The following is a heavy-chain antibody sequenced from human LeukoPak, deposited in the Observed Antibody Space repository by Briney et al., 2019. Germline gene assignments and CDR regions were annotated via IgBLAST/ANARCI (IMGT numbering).Heavy chain of an antibody. CDR2: IYXSKNT. CDR3: VSPRGFSYGYFDY. J-gene: IGHJ4*02. CDR1: GXXXXXXSXX. D-gene: IGHD5-18*01. Sequence: SETLSLTCTVXGXXXXXXSXXXXXXRXPXGKGXXXXGSIYXSKNTYYNPSLKSRVTISADTSKNQFSLTLGSVSATDTAVYYCVSPRGFSYGYFDYWGQGTLVTVSS. V-gene: IGHV4-39*01.